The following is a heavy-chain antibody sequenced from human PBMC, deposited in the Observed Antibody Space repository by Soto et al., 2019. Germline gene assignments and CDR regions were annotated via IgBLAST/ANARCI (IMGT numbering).Heavy chain of an antibody. D-gene: IGHD1-26*01. J-gene: IGHJ4*02. CDR1: GGTFSTYA. CDR2: IIPLFGTA. V-gene: IGHV1-69*13. Sequence: GASVKVSCKASGGTFSTYAIDWVRQAPGQGLEWMGGIIPLFGTAKYAQNFQGRITITEDPSTDTAYMELTSLRSEDTAVYFCAADRKIVGTIGAFDFWGQGTLVTVSS. CDR3: AADRKIVGTIGAFDF.